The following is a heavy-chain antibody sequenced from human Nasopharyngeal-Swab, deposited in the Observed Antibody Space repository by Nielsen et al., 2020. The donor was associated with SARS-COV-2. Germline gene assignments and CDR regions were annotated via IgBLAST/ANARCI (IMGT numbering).Heavy chain of an antibody. CDR1: GFTFSDYY. Sequence: GESLKISCAASGFTFSDYYMSWIRQAPGKGLEWVSYISSSGSTIYYADSVKGRFTISRDNAKSSLYLQMNSLRAENTAVYYCAPFWSGYYDYYYGMDVWGQGTTVTVSS. CDR2: ISSSGSTI. D-gene: IGHD3-3*01. CDR3: APFWSGYYDYYYGMDV. J-gene: IGHJ6*02. V-gene: IGHV3-11*01.